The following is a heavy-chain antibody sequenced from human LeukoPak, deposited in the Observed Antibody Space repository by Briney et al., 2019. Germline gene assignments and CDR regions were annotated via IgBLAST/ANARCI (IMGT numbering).Heavy chain of an antibody. D-gene: IGHD3-22*01. V-gene: IGHV3-21*01. Sequence: PGGSLRLSCAASGFTFSSYSMNWVRQAPGKGLEWVSSISSSSSYIYYADSVKGRFTIPRDNAKNSLYLQMNSLRAEDTAVYYCARDGGITMIVVVRHAFDIWGQGTMVTVSS. J-gene: IGHJ3*02. CDR2: ISSSSSYI. CDR3: ARDGGITMIVVVRHAFDI. CDR1: GFTFSSYS.